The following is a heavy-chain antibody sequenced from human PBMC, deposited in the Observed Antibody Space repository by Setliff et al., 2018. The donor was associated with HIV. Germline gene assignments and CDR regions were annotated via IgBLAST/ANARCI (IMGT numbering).Heavy chain of an antibody. Sequence: SETLSLTCAVSGGSISSSNWWSWVRQPPGKGLEWIGEIYHSGSTNYNPSLKSRVTISVDKSKNQFSLKLSSVTAADTAVYYCASAPLTTVTTGPRYYLDSWGQGTLVTVSS. CDR3: ASAPLTTVTTGPRYYLDS. D-gene: IGHD4-17*01. J-gene: IGHJ4*02. V-gene: IGHV4-4*02. CDR1: GGSISSSNW. CDR2: IYHSGST.